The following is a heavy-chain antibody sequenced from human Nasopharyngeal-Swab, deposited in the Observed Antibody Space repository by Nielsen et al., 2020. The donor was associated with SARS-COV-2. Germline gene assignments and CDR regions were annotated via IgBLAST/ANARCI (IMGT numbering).Heavy chain of an antibody. Sequence: GESLKISCAASGFTFSSYSMNWVRQAPGKGLEWVSSISSSSSYIYYADSVKGRLTISRDNAKNSLYLQMNSLRAEDTAVYYCAKGDRGYWGQGTLVTVSS. J-gene: IGHJ4*02. CDR3: AKGDRGY. V-gene: IGHV3-21*01. CDR2: ISSSSSYI. D-gene: IGHD1-14*01. CDR1: GFTFSSYS.